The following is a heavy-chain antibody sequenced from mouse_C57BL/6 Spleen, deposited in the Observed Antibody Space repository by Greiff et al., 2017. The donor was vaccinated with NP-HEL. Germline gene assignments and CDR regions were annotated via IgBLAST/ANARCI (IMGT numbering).Heavy chain of an antibody. J-gene: IGHJ1*03. Sequence: VQLKESGAELVKPGASVKLSCTASGFNIKDYYMHWVKQRTEQGLEWIGRIDPGDGETKYDQKFKGKANLTADTSSNTAYLQLSSLTSEDTAVYYGARDYYCSSYGYFDVWGTGTTLTVSS. V-gene: IGHV14-2*01. D-gene: IGHD1-1*01. CDR3: ARDYYCSSYGYFDV. CDR1: GFNIKDYY. CDR2: IDPGDGET.